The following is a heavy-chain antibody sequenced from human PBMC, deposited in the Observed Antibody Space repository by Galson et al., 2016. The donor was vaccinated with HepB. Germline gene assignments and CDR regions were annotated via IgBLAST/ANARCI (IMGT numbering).Heavy chain of an antibody. V-gene: IGHV3-30*04. CDR1: GFSFNNYA. CDR3: ARGSPYVKTSSHGGISVRRAPNF. D-gene: IGHD2-2*01. J-gene: IGHJ4*02. Sequence: SLRLSCAASGFSFNNYALHWVRQAPGKGLEWVASISSDGTKKLYAESVKGRFTISRDNPKNTLFLQMNSLRPEDTAVFYCARGSPYVKTSSHGGISVRRAPNFWGQGTLVIVSS. CDR2: ISSDGTKK.